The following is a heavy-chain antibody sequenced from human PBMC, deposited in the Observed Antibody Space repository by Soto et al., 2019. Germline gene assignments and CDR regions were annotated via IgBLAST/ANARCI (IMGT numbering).Heavy chain of an antibody. D-gene: IGHD6-13*01. V-gene: IGHV3-66*01. Sequence: GGSLRLSCAASGFTVSSNYMSWVRKAPGKGLEWVSVIYSGGSTYYADSVKGRFTISRDNSKNTLYLQMNSLRAEDTAVYYCARGYSSSWYESVYYYYYMDVWGKGTTVTVSS. J-gene: IGHJ6*03. CDR2: IYSGGST. CDR1: GFTVSSNY. CDR3: ARGYSSSWYESVYYYYYMDV.